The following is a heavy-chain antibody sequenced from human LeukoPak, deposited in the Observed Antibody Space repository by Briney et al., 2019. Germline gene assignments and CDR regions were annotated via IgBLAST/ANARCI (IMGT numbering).Heavy chain of an antibody. CDR2: IIPIFGTA. CDR3: ARAGLATVAVPTY. J-gene: IGHJ4*02. Sequence: SVKVSCKASGDTFSSYDVSWVRQAPGQGLEWMGGIIPIFGTAHYAQKFQGRVTITGDTSTSTDYMELSSLRSEDTAVYYCARAGLATVAVPTYWGQGTLVTVSS. D-gene: IGHD4-11*01. CDR1: GDTFSSYD. V-gene: IGHV1-69*06.